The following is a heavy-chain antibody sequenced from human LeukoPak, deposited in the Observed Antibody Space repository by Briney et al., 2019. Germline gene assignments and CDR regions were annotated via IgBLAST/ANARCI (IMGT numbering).Heavy chain of an antibody. D-gene: IGHD3-9*01. Sequence: GASVKVSCKASGYTFTSYYMHWVRQAPGQGLEWMGIINPSGGSTSYARKFQGRVTMTRDTSTSTVYMELSSLRSEDTAVYYCARDFAYYDILTGPDYWGQGTLVTVSS. CDR2: INPSGGST. CDR1: GYTFTSYY. J-gene: IGHJ4*02. CDR3: ARDFAYYDILTGPDY. V-gene: IGHV1-46*01.